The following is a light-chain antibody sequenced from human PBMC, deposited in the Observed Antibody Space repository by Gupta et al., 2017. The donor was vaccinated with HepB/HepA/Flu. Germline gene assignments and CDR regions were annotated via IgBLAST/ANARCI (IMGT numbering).Light chain of an antibody. J-gene: IGKJ3*01. CDR2: DAS. Sequence: DIVLTQSPGTLSLSPGERATLSCRASHSVISYFAWYQQKPGQAPRLLIYDASSRATGIPDRFSGSGSGTDFTLTISRLEPEDFAVYYCQQYASFPFTFGHGTKVDIK. CDR3: QQYASFPFT. CDR1: HSVISY. V-gene: IGKV3-20*01.